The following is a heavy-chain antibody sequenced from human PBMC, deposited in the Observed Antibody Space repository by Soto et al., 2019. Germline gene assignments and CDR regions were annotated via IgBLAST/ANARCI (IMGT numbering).Heavy chain of an antibody. CDR2: IXGSXXSX. CDR1: GFTFSSYA. D-gene: IGHD4-4*01. J-gene: IGHJ4*02. CDR3: AKDQEFRHSNSAFDY. V-gene: IGHV3-23*01. Sequence: PGGSLRLSCAASGFTFSSYAMSWVRQAPGKGLEWVSAIXGSXXSXXXXXSXXGRFTISRDNSKNTLYLQMNSLRAEDTAVYYCAKDQEFRHSNSAFDYWGQGTLVTVSS.